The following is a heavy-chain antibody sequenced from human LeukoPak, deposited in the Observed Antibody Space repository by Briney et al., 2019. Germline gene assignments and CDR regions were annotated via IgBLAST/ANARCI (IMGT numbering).Heavy chain of an antibody. CDR3: GAAGSYSPYYGMDV. J-gene: IGHJ6*02. V-gene: IGHV3-66*01. D-gene: IGHD3-10*01. Sequence: GGSLRLSCAASGFTVSSNYMSWVRQAPGKGLEWVSVIYSGGSTYYADSVKGRFTISRDNSKNTLYLQVNSLRAEDTAVYYCGAAGSYSPYYGMDVWGQGTTVTVSS. CDR2: IYSGGST. CDR1: GFTVSSNY.